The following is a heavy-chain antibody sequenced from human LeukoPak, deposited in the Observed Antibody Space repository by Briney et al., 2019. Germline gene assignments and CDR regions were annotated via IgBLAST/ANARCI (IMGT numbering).Heavy chain of an antibody. CDR2: IIPIFGTA. CDR3: ARAKSVGPASLFDY. Sequence: SVKVSCKASGGIFSSYAISWVRQAPGQGLEWMGAIIPIFGTAHYAQKFQGRVTITADESTSTAYMELSRLISEDTAEYYCARAKSVGPASLFDYWGQGTLVTVSS. CDR1: GGIFSSYA. V-gene: IGHV1-69*13. J-gene: IGHJ4*02. D-gene: IGHD1-26*01.